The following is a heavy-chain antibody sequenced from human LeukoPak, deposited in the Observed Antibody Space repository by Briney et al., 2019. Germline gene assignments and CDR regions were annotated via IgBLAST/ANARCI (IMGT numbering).Heavy chain of an antibody. CDR2: INPSGGST. CDR1: GYTFTSYY. V-gene: IGHV1-46*01. CDR3: ARDQTYGDYGGIPDY. Sequence: GASVKVSCKASGYTFTSYYTHWVRQAPGQGLEGMGIINPSGGSTSYAQKFQARVTLTRDKSTSTVYMELSSLRSEDTAVYYCARDQTYGDYGGIPDYWGQGTLVTVSS. D-gene: IGHD4-17*01. J-gene: IGHJ4*02.